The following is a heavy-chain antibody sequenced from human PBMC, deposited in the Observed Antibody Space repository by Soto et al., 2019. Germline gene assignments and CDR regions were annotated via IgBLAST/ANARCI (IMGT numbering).Heavy chain of an antibody. CDR1: GDSVSGNSAA. V-gene: IGHV6-1*01. J-gene: IGHJ4*02. D-gene: IGHD3-16*01. Sequence: SQTLSLTCAISGDSVSGNSAAWNWIRQSPSRGLEWLGRTYYRSRWYNDYAVSVKSRITVTPDTSKNQFSLHLNSVTPEDTAVYYCATEFPYYVCRDRNHDYWGQGAPGTVSS. CDR2: TYYRSRWYN. CDR3: ATEFPYYVCRDRNHDY.